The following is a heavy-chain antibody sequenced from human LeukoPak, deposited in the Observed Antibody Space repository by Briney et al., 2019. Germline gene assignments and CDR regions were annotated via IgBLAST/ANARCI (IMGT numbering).Heavy chain of an antibody. CDR3: ASSISSSWARGFDP. V-gene: IGHV4-39*01. D-gene: IGHD6-13*01. CDR2: IYYSGST. Sequence: PSETLSLTCTVSGGSISSSSYYWGWIRQPPGKGLEWIGSIYYSGSTYYNPSLKSRVTISVETSKNQFSLKLSSVTAADTAVYYCASSISSSWARGFDPWGQGTLVTVSS. J-gene: IGHJ5*02. CDR1: GGSISSSSYY.